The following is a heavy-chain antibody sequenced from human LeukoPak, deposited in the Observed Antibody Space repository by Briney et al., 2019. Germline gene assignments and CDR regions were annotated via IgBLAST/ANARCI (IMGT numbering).Heavy chain of an antibody. D-gene: IGHD5-24*01. Sequence: SVKVSCKASGYTFTSYGISWVRQAPGQGLEWMGRIIPILGIANYAQKFQGRVTITADKSTSTAYMELSSLRSEDTAVYYCARTGDGYNYVDYWGQGTLVTVSS. CDR3: ARTGDGYNYVDY. CDR2: IIPILGIA. J-gene: IGHJ4*02. V-gene: IGHV1-69*04. CDR1: GYTFTSYG.